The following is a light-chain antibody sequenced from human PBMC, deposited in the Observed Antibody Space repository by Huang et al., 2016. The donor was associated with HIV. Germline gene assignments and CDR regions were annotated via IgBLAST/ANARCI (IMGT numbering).Light chain of an antibody. CDR1: QDISNY. Sequence: DIQLTQSPSAMSASVGDRVSITCRASQDISNYLAWFQQKPEGAPKRLIYAASSLQSVVPSRFSGSRSGTKFTLTISNLQPEDFATYYCLQHHGYPRTFGQGTNV. V-gene: IGKV1-17*03. CDR2: AAS. J-gene: IGKJ1*01. CDR3: LQHHGYPRT.